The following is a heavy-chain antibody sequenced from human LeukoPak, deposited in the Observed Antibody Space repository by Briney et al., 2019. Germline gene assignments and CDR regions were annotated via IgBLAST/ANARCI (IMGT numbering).Heavy chain of an antibody. J-gene: IGHJ4*02. Sequence: GESLQISCKGSGYSFTSYWFGSVRQMPGKGLECMGIIYPGDSDTRYSPSFQGQVTISADKSISTAYLQWSSLKASDIAMYYCARGYCSGGSCYPIDYWGQGTLVTVSS. CDR1: GYSFTSYW. CDR3: ARGYCSGGSCYPIDY. D-gene: IGHD2-15*01. CDR2: IYPGDSDT. V-gene: IGHV5-51*01.